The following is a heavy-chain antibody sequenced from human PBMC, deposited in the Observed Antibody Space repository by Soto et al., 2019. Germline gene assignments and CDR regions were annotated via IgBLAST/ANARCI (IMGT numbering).Heavy chain of an antibody. J-gene: IGHJ4*02. CDR3: SPSLNY. V-gene: IGHV3-7*01. CDR1: GFTFSSSW. Sequence: VGSLRLSCAASGFTFSSSWMDWVRQAPGKGLEWVANINQDGSEKNYVDSVKGRFTISRDNTKNSLYLHMSSLTAEDSALYYCSPSLNYWGQGTLVTVSS. CDR2: INQDGSEK.